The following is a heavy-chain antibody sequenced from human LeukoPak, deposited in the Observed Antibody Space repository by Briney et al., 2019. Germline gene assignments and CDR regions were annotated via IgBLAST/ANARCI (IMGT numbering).Heavy chain of an antibody. D-gene: IGHD2-15*01. Sequence: GGSLRLSCAASGFTFSSYAMSWVRQAPGKGLEWVSAISGSGGSTYYADSVKGRFTISRDNSKNTLYLQMNSLRAGDTAVYYCAKDLIVVVVAATPFDYWGQGTLVTVSS. CDR2: ISGSGGST. J-gene: IGHJ4*02. CDR3: AKDLIVVVVAATPFDY. CDR1: GFTFSSYA. V-gene: IGHV3-23*01.